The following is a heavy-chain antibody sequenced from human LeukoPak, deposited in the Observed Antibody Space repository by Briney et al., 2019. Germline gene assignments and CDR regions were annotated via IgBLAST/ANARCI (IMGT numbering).Heavy chain of an antibody. CDR3: ARSISYYYYYMDV. V-gene: IGHV4-34*01. CDR2: INHSGST. Sequence: SETLSLTCAVYGGSFSGYYWSWIRQPPGKGLEWIGEINHSGSTNYNPSLKSRVTTSVGTSKNQFSLELSSVTAADTAVYYCARSISYYYYYMDVWGKGTTVTVSS. J-gene: IGHJ6*03. CDR1: GGSFSGYY.